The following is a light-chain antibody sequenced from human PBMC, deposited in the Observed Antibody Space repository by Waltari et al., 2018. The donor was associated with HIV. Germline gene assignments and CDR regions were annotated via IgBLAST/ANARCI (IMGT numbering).Light chain of an antibody. J-gene: IGLJ3*02. CDR1: SSDVGSYNL. V-gene: IGLV2-23*01. Sequence: QSALTQPASVSGSPGQSLTISCTRTSSDVGSYNLVSWYQQHPGKAPKLMIYEGSKRPSGVSNRFSGSKSGNTASLTISGLQAEDDADYYCCSYAGSSTLVFGGGTKLTVL. CDR2: EGS. CDR3: CSYAGSSTLV.